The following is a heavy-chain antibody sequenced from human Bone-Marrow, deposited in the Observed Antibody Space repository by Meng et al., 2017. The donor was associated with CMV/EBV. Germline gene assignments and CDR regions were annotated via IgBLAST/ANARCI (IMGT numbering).Heavy chain of an antibody. D-gene: IGHD1-14*01. CDR3: TTVTGDRDN. J-gene: IGHJ4*02. CDR1: GFTFTNGW. V-gene: IGHV3-15*01. CDR2: IKKKSDGGTT. Sequence: GGSLRLSCVASGFTFTNGWMSWVRQAPGKGLEWVGRIKKKSDGGTTDYAEPVKGRFSISRDDSKNTLYLQMNSLKTEDTAVYYCTTVTGDRDNWGQGTLVTVSS.